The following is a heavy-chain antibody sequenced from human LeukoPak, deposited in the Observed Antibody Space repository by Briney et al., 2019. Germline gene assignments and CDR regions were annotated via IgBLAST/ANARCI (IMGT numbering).Heavy chain of an antibody. Sequence: PGGSLRLSCAASGFTLSSYSMNWVRQAPGKGLEWVSYISSRSSTIYYADSVKGRFTISRDNAKNSLFLQMNGLRDDDTAVYYCASGSSWYYWGQGTLVTVSS. V-gene: IGHV3-48*02. J-gene: IGHJ4*02. CDR1: GFTLSSYS. D-gene: IGHD6-13*01. CDR3: ASGSSWYY. CDR2: ISSRSSTI.